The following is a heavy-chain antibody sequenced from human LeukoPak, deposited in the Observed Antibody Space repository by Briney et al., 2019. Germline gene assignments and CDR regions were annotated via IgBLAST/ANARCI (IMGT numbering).Heavy chain of an antibody. CDR1: GGTFSSYA. Sequence: SVNVSCKASGGTFSSYAISWVRQAPGQGLEWMGGIIPIFGTANYAQKFQGRVTITADESTSTAYMELSSLRSEDTAVYYCARVGIAAAGENHFDYWGQGTLVTVSS. J-gene: IGHJ4*02. V-gene: IGHV1-69*13. CDR3: ARVGIAAAGENHFDY. CDR2: IIPIFGTA. D-gene: IGHD6-13*01.